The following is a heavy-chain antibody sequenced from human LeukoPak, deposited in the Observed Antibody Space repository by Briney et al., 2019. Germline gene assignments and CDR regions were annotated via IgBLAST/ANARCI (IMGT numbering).Heavy chain of an antibody. CDR3: ARAPKATVVRNYYYYYMDV. CDR2: IIPIFGTA. J-gene: IGHJ6*03. Sequence: SVKVSCKASGGTFSSYAISWVRQAPGQGLEWMGGIIPIFGTANYAQKFQGRVTITADESTSTAYMELSSLRSEDTAVYYCARAPKATVVRNYYYYYMDVWGKGTTVTVSS. D-gene: IGHD4-23*01. CDR1: GGTFSSYA. V-gene: IGHV1-69*13.